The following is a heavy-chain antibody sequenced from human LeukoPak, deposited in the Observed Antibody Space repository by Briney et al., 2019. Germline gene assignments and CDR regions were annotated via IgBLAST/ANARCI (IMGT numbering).Heavy chain of an antibody. Sequence: ASVKVSCKASGYNFIGYGITWVRQAPGQGLEWMGRISGYNGNTKYVEKFQGRVTMTRDTSTNTAYMELRSLRYDDTGVYYCARDEFYGSASTGDDGFDMWGQGTMVTVS. CDR2: ISGYNGNT. CDR1: GYNFIGYG. V-gene: IGHV1-18*01. CDR3: ARDEFYGSASTGDDGFDM. J-gene: IGHJ3*02. D-gene: IGHD3-10*01.